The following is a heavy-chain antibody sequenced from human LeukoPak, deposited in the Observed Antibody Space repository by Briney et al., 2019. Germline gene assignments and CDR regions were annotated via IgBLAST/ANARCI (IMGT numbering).Heavy chain of an antibody. J-gene: IGHJ6*02. CDR2: ISSSSSYI. V-gene: IGHV3-21*01. Sequence: GGSLRLSCAASGFTFSSYSMNWVRQAPGKGLEWVSSISSSSSYIYYADSVKGRFTISRDNAKNSLYLQMNSLRAEDTAVYYCARGPRSRGYYYYGMDVWGQGTTVTVSS. CDR3: ARGPRSRGYYYYGMDV. CDR1: GFTFSSYS.